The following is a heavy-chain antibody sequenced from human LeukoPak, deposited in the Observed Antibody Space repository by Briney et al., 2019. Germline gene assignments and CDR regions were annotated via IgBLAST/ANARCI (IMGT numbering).Heavy chain of an antibody. CDR3: ARDYSDYQKWFDP. Sequence: ASVKVSSKASGYTFTGYYMHWVRQAPGQGLEWMGWINPNSGGTNYAQKFQGRVTMTRDTSISTAYMELSRLRSDDTAVYYCARDYSDYQKWFDPWGQGTLVTVSS. D-gene: IGHD4-11*01. J-gene: IGHJ5*02. CDR2: INPNSGGT. CDR1: GYTFTGYY. V-gene: IGHV1-2*02.